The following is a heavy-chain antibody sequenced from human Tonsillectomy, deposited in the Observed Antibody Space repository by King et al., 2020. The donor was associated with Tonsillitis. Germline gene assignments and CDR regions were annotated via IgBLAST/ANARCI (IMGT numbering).Heavy chain of an antibody. V-gene: IGHV3-7*01. CDR2: IKQDGSEK. J-gene: IGHJ5*02. Sequence: VQLVESGGGLVQPGGSLRVSCAASGFTFTTYWMSWVRQAPGRGLEWVANIKQDGSEKYYVDSAKGRFTISSDNAKNSLYLQMNSLRAEDTAVYYCARPQLWLDLNWFDPWGQGTLVTGSS. D-gene: IGHD5-18*01. CDR3: ARPQLWLDLNWFDP. CDR1: GFTFTTYW.